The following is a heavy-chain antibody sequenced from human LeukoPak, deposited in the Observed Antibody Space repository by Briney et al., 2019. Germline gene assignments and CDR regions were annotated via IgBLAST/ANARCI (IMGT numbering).Heavy chain of an antibody. J-gene: IGHJ4*02. V-gene: IGHV3-53*01. CDR2: IYSDYSGGST. CDR1: GFSVSSNY. D-gene: IGHD4-17*01. CDR3: ARGTVTAPDY. Sequence: QTGGSLRLSCAASGFSVSSNYMTWVRQAPGKGLEWVSIIYSDYSGGSTYYADSVEGRFTISRDNSKNMLYLQMNSLRAEDTAVYSCARGTVTAPDYWGQGTLVTVSS.